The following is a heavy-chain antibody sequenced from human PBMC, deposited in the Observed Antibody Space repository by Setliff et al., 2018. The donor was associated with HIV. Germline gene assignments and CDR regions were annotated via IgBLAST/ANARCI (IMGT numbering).Heavy chain of an antibody. V-gene: IGHV1-46*01. D-gene: IGHD6-19*01. CDR3: ARVAVPGLAYFPH. CDR1: GYNFISYH. Sequence: ASVKVSCKASGYNFISYHLHWLRQAPGQGLEWMGIINANGGGTSYAQKFQGRVTITRDTSTNTVYMEMSGLRSKDTAVFYCARVAVPGLAYFPHWGQGTLVTVSS. CDR2: INANGGGT. J-gene: IGHJ1*01.